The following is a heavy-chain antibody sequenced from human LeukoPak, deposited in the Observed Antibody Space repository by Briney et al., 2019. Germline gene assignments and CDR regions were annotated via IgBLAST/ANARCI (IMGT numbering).Heavy chain of an antibody. D-gene: IGHD3-3*01. CDR2: IIPIFGTA. J-gene: IGHJ6*02. CDR3: ARGRRYDFWSGYQNYYYYGMDV. CDR1: GGTFSSYA. V-gene: IGHV1-69*05. Sequence: SVKVSCKASGGTFSSYAISWVRQAPGQGLEWMGGIIPIFGTANYAQKFQGRVTMTRNTSISTAYMELSSLRSEDTAVYYCARGRRYDFWSGYQNYYYYGMDVWGQGTTVTVSS.